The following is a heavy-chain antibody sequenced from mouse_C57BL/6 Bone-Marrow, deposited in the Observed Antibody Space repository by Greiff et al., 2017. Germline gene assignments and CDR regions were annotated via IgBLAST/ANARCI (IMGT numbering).Heavy chain of an antibody. D-gene: IGHD2-2*01. CDR1: GYTFTSYG. CDR2: IYPRSGNT. V-gene: IGHV1-81*01. CDR3: AREWGLCLRCAMDY. Sequence: QVQLQQSGAELARPGASVKLSCKASGYTFTSYGISWVKQRTGQGLEWIGEIYPRSGNTYYNEKFKGKATLTADKSSSTAYMELRSLTSEDSAVYFCAREWGLCLRCAMDYWGQGTSVTVSS. J-gene: IGHJ4*01.